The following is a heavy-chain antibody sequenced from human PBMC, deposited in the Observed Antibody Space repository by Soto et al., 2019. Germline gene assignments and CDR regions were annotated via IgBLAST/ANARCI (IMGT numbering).Heavy chain of an antibody. CDR3: ARGRYGDY. D-gene: IGHD4-17*01. V-gene: IGHV1-18*01. Sequence: QVQLVQSGAEVKKPGASVKVSCKASGYTFTTYGSSWVRRAPGQGLEWVGWISAYSGNTQYAQKLQGRVTVTTDTSTSTAYTEVRSLRSDDTAVYYCARGRYGDYWGQGTRVTTSS. J-gene: IGHJ4*02. CDR1: GYTFTTYG. CDR2: ISAYSGNT.